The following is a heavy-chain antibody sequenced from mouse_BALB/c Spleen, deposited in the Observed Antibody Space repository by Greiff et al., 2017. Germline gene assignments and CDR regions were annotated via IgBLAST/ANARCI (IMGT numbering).Heavy chain of an antibody. CDR3: APMITAWFAY. CDR2: ISYSGST. V-gene: IGHV3-2*02. Sequence: EVKLQESGPGLVKPSQSLSLTCTVTGYSITSDYAWNWIRQFPGNKLEWMGYISYSGSTSYNPSLKSRISITRDTSKNQFFLQLNSVTTEDTATYYCAPMITAWFAYWGQGTLVTVSA. CDR1: GYSITSDYA. D-gene: IGHD2-4*01. J-gene: IGHJ3*01.